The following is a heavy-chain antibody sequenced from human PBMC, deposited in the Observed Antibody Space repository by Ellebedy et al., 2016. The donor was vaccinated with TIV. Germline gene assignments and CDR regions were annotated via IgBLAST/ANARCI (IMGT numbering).Heavy chain of an antibody. J-gene: IGHJ2*01. V-gene: IGHV3-33*08. CDR2: IWYDGSNK. CDR3: ARHNWNYETYWYFDL. Sequence: PGGSLRLSCVASGFIFTSYDIHWVRQAPGKGLEWVAVIWYDGSNKYYADSVKGRFTISRDNSKNTLYLQMNSLRAEDTAVFYCARHNWNYETYWYFDLWGRGTLVTVSS. D-gene: IGHD1-7*01. CDR1: GFIFTSYD.